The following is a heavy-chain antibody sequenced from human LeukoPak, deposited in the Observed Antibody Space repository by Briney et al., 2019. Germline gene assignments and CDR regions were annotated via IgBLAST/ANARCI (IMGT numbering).Heavy chain of an antibody. D-gene: IGHD3-22*01. CDR1: GYSFTSYW. Sequence: GESLKISCKGSGYSFTSYWIGWVRHMPGKRLEWMGIIYPGDSDTRYSPSFQGQVTISADKSISTAYLQWSSLKASDTAMYYCARHAYYYDSSGPTDMDVWGQGTTVTVSS. CDR3: ARHAYYYDSSGPTDMDV. J-gene: IGHJ6*02. V-gene: IGHV5-51*01. CDR2: IYPGDSDT.